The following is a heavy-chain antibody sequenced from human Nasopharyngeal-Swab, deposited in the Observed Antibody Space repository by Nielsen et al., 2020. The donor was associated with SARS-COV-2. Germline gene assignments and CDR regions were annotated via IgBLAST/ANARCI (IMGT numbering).Heavy chain of an antibody. Sequence: GESLKISCAASGFTVSSNYMSWVRQAPGKGLEWVSVIYSGGSTYYADSVKGRFNISRDNSKNTLYLQMNSLRAEDTAVYYCASCHDYGGNGGAFDIWGQGTMVTVSS. D-gene: IGHD4-23*01. CDR1: GFTVSSNY. V-gene: IGHV3-53*01. J-gene: IGHJ3*02. CDR2: IYSGGST. CDR3: ASCHDYGGNGGAFDI.